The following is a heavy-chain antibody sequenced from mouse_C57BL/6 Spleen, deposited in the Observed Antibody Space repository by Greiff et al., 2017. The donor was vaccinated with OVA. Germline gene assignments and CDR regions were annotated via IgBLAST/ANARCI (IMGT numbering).Heavy chain of an antibody. V-gene: IGHV1-52*01. CDR1: GYTFTSYW. CDR3: ARARITTVVADAMDY. J-gene: IGHJ4*01. Sequence: VQLQQPGAELVRPGSSVKLSCKASGYTFTSYWMHWVKQRPIQGLEWIGNIDPSDSETHYNQKFKDKATLTVDKSSSTAYMQLSSLTSEDSAVYYCARARITTVVADAMDYWGQGTSVTVSS. CDR2: IDPSDSET. D-gene: IGHD1-1*01.